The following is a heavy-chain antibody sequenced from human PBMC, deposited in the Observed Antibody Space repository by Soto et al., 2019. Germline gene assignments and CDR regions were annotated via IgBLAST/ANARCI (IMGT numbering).Heavy chain of an antibody. CDR1: GFTFSTSW. J-gene: IGHJ4*02. CDR3: ASLDSALPVVPAVVQDF. D-gene: IGHD2-2*01. Sequence: EVQLVESGGALVQPGGPLRLSCEASGFTFSTSWMNWIRQVPGKGLVWVSRISPDGSDASYADSVQGRFTVSRDNAKKMPFLQMNSLRAEDTAIYYCASLDSALPVVPAVVQDFWGRGPLVTVSS. V-gene: IGHV3-74*01. CDR2: ISPDGSDA.